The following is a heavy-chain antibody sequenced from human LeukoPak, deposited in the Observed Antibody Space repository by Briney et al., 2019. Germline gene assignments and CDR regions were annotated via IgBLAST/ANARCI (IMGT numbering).Heavy chain of an antibody. Sequence: SETLSLTCTVSGDSIRSCYWSWIRQPPGKGLEWIGYIYYTGSTNYDPSLKSRVTLSLDTSKNQFSLKLSSVTAADTALYYCARMQRGYYFDYWGQGTLVTASS. CDR3: ARMQRGYYFDY. V-gene: IGHV4-59*01. J-gene: IGHJ4*02. CDR1: GDSIRSCY. D-gene: IGHD2-15*01. CDR2: IYYTGST.